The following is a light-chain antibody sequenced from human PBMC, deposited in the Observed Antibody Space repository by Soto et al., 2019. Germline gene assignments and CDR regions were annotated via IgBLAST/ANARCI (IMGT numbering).Light chain of an antibody. V-gene: IGKV3-11*01. CDR1: QGVGSY. CDR3: QQRSTWPALT. J-gene: IGKJ4*01. Sequence: EVVLTQSPVTLSLSPGERATLSCRASQGVGSYVAWYQHKPGHLPRLLIYDTSNRAAGVPVRFSGSGSETDCTLTINGLQPDDFAVYYCQQRSTWPALTFGGGTKVEV. CDR2: DTS.